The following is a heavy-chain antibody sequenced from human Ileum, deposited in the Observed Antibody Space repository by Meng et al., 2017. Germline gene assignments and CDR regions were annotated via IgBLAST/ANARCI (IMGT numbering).Heavy chain of an antibody. CDR1: GFSFTSSA. V-gene: IGHV1-58*01. CDR3: AVSLAVSHRDY. Sequence: SVQVSCKASGFSFTSSAVQWVRQARGQRLEWIGWIVVGSGNKNYAQKFQERVTITRDMTTSTAYMELSSLRSEDTAVYYCAVSLAVSHRDYWGQGTLVTVSS. D-gene: IGHD1-14*01. J-gene: IGHJ4*02. CDR2: IVVGSGNK.